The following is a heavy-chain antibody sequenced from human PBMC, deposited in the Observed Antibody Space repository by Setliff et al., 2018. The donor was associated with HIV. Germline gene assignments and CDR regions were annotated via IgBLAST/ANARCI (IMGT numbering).Heavy chain of an antibody. J-gene: IGHJ5*02. CDR2: IYYSGST. Sequence: SETLSLTCTVSGGSISSGGYYWGWIRQHPGKGLEWIGFIYYSGSTYYNPSLKSRVTMTRDTSISTAYMELSSLKSDGTAVYYCAKPSLEWSPNWFDPWGQGTLVTVSS. CDR1: GGSISSGGYY. CDR3: AKPSLEWSPNWFDP. D-gene: IGHD3-3*01. V-gene: IGHV4-31*03.